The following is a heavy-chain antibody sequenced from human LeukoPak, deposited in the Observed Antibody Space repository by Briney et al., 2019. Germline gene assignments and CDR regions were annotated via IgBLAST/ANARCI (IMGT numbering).Heavy chain of an antibody. CDR3: ARAEAAGFLVY. D-gene: IGHD3-3*01. J-gene: IGHJ4*02. V-gene: IGHV4-59*08. CDR2: GHYSGNT. Sequence: PSETLSLTCTVSGTSITSYYWNWIRQAPGQGPEWIGYGHYSGNTKYNPPLKSRVTISVDTSKNQFSLKLSSVTAADTAVYYCARAEAAGFLVYWGQGTLVTVSS. CDR1: GTSITSYY.